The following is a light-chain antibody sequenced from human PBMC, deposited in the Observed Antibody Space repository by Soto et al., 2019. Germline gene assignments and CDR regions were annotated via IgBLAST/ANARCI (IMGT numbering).Light chain of an antibody. CDR3: QQYYSTPRIT. V-gene: IGKV1-39*01. CDR2: TAS. CDR1: QSISSY. J-gene: IGKJ5*01. Sequence: DIQMTQSPSSLSASVVERVTITFRASQSISSYLNWYQQKPGKAPKLLIYTASSLQSGVPSRFSGSGSGTDFTLTISSLQAEDVAVYYCQQYYSTPRITFGQGTRLEIK.